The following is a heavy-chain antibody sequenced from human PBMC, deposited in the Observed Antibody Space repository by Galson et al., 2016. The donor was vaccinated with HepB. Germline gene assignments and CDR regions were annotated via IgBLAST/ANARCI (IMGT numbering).Heavy chain of an antibody. V-gene: IGHV1-46*01. CDR1: GYTFSSYG. CDR3: ARSPQWLEHFDY. J-gene: IGHJ4*02. D-gene: IGHD6-19*01. CDR2: INPTGSST. Sequence: SVKVSCKASGYTFSSYGITWVRQAPGQGLEWMGIINPTGSSTSYAQKFQGRVTLTRDTSTSTVYMELSSLRSEDTAVYYCARSPQWLEHFDYWGQGTLVTVSS.